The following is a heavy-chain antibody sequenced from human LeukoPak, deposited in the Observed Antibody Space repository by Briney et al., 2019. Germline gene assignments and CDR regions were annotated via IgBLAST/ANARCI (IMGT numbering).Heavy chain of an antibody. D-gene: IGHD6-19*01. V-gene: IGHV3-23*01. J-gene: IGHJ4*02. CDR3: AKDGDPSSGWNY. CDR1: GFTFSSYA. Sequence: GGSLRLSCAASGFTFSSYAMSWVRQAPGKGLEWVSAISGSGGSTYYADSVKGRFTISRDNPKNTLYLQMNSLRAEDTAVYYCAKDGDPSSGWNYWGQGTLVTVSS. CDR2: ISGSGGST.